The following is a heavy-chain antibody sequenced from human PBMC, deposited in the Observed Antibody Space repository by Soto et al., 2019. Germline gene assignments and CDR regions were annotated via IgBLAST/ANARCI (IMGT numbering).Heavy chain of an antibody. CDR2: ISSSSSYI. Sequence: EVQLVESGGGLVKPGGSLRLSCAASGFTFSSYSMNWVRQAPGKGLEWVSSISSSSSYIYYADSVKGRFTISRDNAKNSLYLQMNSLRAEDTAVYYCARDGQLGRTYYYGMDVRGQGTTVTVSS. CDR1: GFTFSSYS. D-gene: IGHD1-1*01. J-gene: IGHJ6*02. V-gene: IGHV3-21*01. CDR3: ARDGQLGRTYYYGMDV.